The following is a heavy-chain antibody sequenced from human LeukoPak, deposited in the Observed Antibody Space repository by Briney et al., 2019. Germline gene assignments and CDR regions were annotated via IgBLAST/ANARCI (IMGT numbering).Heavy chain of an antibody. CDR3: ARPYYYDSRIDP. Sequence: SETLSLTCTVSGGSISSGDYYWSWIRQPPGKGLEWIAYMYYSGSTYYNPSLKSRVTMSADTSKNQLSLKLSSVTAADTAVYCCARPYYYDSRIDPWGQGILVTVSS. CDR2: MYYSGST. D-gene: IGHD3-22*01. CDR1: GGSISSGDYY. V-gene: IGHV4-30-4*01. J-gene: IGHJ5*02.